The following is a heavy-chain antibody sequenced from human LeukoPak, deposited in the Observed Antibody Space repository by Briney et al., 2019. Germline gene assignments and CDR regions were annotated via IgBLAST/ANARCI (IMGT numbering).Heavy chain of an antibody. D-gene: IGHD5-12*01. J-gene: IGHJ4*02. V-gene: IGHV1-69*05. CDR2: IIPVFGTT. CDR3: ARGKSGYDYGLDS. CDR1: GGTFSSLA. Sequence: SVKVSCKASGGTFSSLAISWVRQAPGQGLEWVGGIIPVFGTTNYAQKFQGRVTVTTDESTSTGYMELRSLRSDDTAVYYCARGKSGYDYGLDSWGQGTPVTVSS.